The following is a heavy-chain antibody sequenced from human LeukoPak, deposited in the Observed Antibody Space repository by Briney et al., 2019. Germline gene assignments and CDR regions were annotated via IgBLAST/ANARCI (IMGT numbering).Heavy chain of an antibody. J-gene: IGHJ6*03. D-gene: IGHD6-19*01. Sequence: SETLSLTCTVSGGSISSSSYYWGWIRQPPGKGLEWIGSIYCSGDTYYNPSLKSRRVTISVDTSKNQFSLRLSSVTAADTAVYYCARHQWHYYYYMGVWGKGSTVTVSS. V-gene: IGHV4-39*01. CDR1: GGSISSSSYY. CDR2: IYCSGDT. CDR3: ARHQWHYYYYMGV.